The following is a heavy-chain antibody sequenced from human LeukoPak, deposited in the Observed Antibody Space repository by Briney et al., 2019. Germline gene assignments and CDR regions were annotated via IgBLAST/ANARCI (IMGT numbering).Heavy chain of an antibody. Sequence: SGPTLVNPTQTLTLTCTFSGFSLSTSGVGVGWIRQPPGKALEWLALIYWNDDKRYSPSLKSRLTITKDTSKNQVVLTMTNMDPVDTATYYCAHKRVLRFLEWFSIWGQGTMVTVSS. J-gene: IGHJ3*02. CDR3: AHKRVLRFLEWFSI. CDR1: GFSLSTSGVG. D-gene: IGHD3-3*01. V-gene: IGHV2-5*01. CDR2: IYWNDDK.